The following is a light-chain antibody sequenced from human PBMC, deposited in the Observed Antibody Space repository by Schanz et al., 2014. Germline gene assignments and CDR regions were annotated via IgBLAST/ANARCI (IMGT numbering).Light chain of an antibody. CDR1: SSDVGGYKY. Sequence: QSALTQPPSASGSPGQSITISCTGTSSDVGGYKYVSWYQQHPGKAPKLMIYDVSKRPSGVPDRFSGSKSGITASLTVSGLQAEDDADYYCSSYAGSRNLVFGGGTKLTVL. J-gene: IGLJ2*01. V-gene: IGLV2-8*01. CDR2: DVS. CDR3: SSYAGSRNLV.